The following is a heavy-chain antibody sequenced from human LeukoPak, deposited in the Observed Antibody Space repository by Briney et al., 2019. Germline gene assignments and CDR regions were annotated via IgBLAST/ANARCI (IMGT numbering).Heavy chain of an antibody. D-gene: IGHD2-8*02. CDR2: ISSSGTTI. V-gene: IGHV3-48*03. CDR1: GLTFSSYE. Sequence: GGSLRLSCAASGLTFSSYEMNWVRQAPGKWLEWVSYISSSGTTIYYTDSVRDRLTISRHIDKNSLYLQMHSLRAAHPAIYYCARDGSRGGYDWWVSWFDPWGQGTLVTVSS. J-gene: IGHJ5*02. CDR3: ARDGSRGGYDWWVSWFDP.